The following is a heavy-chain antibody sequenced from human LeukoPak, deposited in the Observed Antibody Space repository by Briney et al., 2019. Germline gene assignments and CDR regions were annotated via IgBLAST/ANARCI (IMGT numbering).Heavy chain of an antibody. CDR1: GFTFSSYW. J-gene: IGHJ3*02. V-gene: IGHV3-7*03. D-gene: IGHD6-19*01. CDR2: IKYDGSER. Sequence: GSLRLSCAVSGFTFSSYWMTWVRQAPGKGLEWAANIKYDGSERYYVDSVKGRFTISRDNAKNSLYLQMNSLRAEDTALYYCGRIRGDRHSSGWSDSFDIWGQGTMVTVSS. CDR3: GRIRGDRHSSGWSDSFDI.